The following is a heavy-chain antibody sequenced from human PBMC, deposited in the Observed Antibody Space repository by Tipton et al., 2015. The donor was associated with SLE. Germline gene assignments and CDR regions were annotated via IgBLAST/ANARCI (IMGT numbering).Heavy chain of an antibody. CDR3: ARRRYGDFLLPDAFDI. CDR1: GGSISSSRYS. CDR2: IYYSGST. V-gene: IGHV4-39*07. D-gene: IGHD4-17*01. Sequence: LRLSCTVSGGSISSSRYSWGWIRQPPGKGLEWIGSIYYSGSTYYNPSLKSRVTISVDTSKNQFSLKLSSVTAADTAVYYCARRRYGDFLLPDAFDIWGQGTMVTVSS. J-gene: IGHJ3*02.